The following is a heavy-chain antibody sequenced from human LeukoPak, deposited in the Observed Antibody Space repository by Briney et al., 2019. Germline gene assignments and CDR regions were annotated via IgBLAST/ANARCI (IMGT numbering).Heavy chain of an antibody. V-gene: IGHV4-34*01. CDR1: GGSFSGYH. CDR2: INHSGST. Sequence: SETLSLTCAVNGGSFSGYHWSWIRQSPGKGLEWIGEINHSGSTNYNPSLESRVTISIDTSKNQFSLKLSSVTAADTAVYYCARHVPYYYDSSGMSPYAEYWGQGTLVTVSS. D-gene: IGHD3-22*01. J-gene: IGHJ4*02. CDR3: ARHVPYYYDSSGMSPYAEY.